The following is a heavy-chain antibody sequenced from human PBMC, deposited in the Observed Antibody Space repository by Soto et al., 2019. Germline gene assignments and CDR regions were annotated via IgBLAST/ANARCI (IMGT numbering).Heavy chain of an antibody. CDR2: TSSSSSTI. J-gene: IGHJ6*02. CDR1: GFTFSSYS. V-gene: IGHV3-48*01. D-gene: IGHD1-26*01. Sequence: GGSLRLSCAASGFTFSSYSMNWVRQAPGKGLEWVSYTSSSSSTIYYADSVKGRFTISRDNAKNSLYLQMNSLRAEDTAVYYCARSGTRTDYYYGMDVWGQGTTVTVSS. CDR3: ARSGTRTDYYYGMDV.